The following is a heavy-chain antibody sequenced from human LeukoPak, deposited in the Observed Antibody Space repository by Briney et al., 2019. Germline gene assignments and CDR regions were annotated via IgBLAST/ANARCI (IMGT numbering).Heavy chain of an antibody. Sequence: GESLKISCKGSGYSFTDYWIGWVRQMPGKGLEWMGIFYPDDSDTRYNPSFQGQVTISADKSISTAYLQWRSLKASDTAMYYCARRKNYYFDYWGQGTLVTVSS. D-gene: IGHD1-7*01. CDR1: GYSFTDYW. V-gene: IGHV5-51*01. J-gene: IGHJ4*02. CDR3: ARRKNYYFDY. CDR2: FYPDDSDT.